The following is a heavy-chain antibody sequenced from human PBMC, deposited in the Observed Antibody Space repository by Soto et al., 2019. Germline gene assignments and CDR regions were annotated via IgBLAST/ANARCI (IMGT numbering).Heavy chain of an antibody. CDR1: GFNFSSHW. CDR3: AGGSY. Sequence: EMQLLESGGGLVQPGGSLRLSCAASGFNFSSHWMNWVRQAPGKGLEWVANLNQDGSEKYYVDSVKGRFTISRDNAKNSLSLQMNSLRAEDTAVYYCAGGSYWGQGTLVTVSS. CDR2: LNQDGSEK. J-gene: IGHJ4*02. V-gene: IGHV3-7*01.